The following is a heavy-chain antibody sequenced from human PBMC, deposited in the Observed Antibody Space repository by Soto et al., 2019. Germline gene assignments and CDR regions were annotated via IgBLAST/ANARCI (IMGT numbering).Heavy chain of an antibody. CDR2: IFSGGNT. CDR3: ARGGDYCRGGRCYPHEFDP. J-gene: IGHJ5*02. V-gene: IGHV3-53*03. Sequence: EVQLVESGGGLIQPGKSLRLSCEASGFIVTSDYMSWVRQAPGKGLGWVSVIFSGGNTYYVDSVKGRFNNSRDYSKNTQLIHMNSLRAEDTDVYYCARGGDYCRGGRCYPHEFDPWGQGTLVTVSS. D-gene: IGHD2-15*01. CDR1: GFIVTSDY.